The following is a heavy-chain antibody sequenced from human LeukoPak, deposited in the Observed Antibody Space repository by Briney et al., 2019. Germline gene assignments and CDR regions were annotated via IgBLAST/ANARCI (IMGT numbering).Heavy chain of an antibody. V-gene: IGHV3-53*01. Sequence: GSLRLSWAGSWVTGSTNYIRWVRQAPGKGLGWVSIIYSGGSTYYADSVKGRFTISRDNSKNTLYLQVNSLRAEDTALYYCARRGDGGRSFDYWGQGTLVTVSS. J-gene: IGHJ4*02. D-gene: IGHD4-23*01. CDR2: IYSGGST. CDR1: WVTGSTNY. CDR3: ARRGDGGRSFDY.